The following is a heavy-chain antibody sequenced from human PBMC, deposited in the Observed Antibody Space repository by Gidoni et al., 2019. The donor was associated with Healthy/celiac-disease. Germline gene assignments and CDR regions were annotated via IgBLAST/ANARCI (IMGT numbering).Heavy chain of an antibody. Sequence: QVQLVQSGAEVKKPGSSVKVSCKASGGTFSSYAISWVRQAPGQGLEWMGRIIPILGIANYAQKFQGRVTITADKSTSTAYMELSSLRSEDTAVYYCARGGRITGSSEPDAFDIWGQGTMVTVSS. CDR3: ARGGRITGSSEPDAFDI. V-gene: IGHV1-69*04. D-gene: IGHD6-6*01. CDR2: IIPILGIA. J-gene: IGHJ3*02. CDR1: GGTFSSYA.